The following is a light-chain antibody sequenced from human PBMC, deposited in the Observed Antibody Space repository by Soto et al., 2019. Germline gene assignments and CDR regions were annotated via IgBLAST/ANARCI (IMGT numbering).Light chain of an antibody. J-gene: IGKJ1*01. CDR2: AAS. CDR1: QGISSH. CDR3: QQYYSYPRT. Sequence: AIRMTQSPSSFSASTGDRVTITCRSSQGISSHLAWYQQKPGKAPKLLIYAASTLQSGVPSRFSGSGSGTDITLTISCLQSEDFATYYCQQYYSYPRTFGQGTKVDIK. V-gene: IGKV1-8*01.